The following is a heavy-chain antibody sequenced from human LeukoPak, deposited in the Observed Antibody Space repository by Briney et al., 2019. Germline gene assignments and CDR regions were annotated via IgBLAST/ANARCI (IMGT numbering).Heavy chain of an antibody. D-gene: IGHD2-2*01. V-gene: IGHV3-43*02. CDR3: AKDRYCSSTSCYAPFDS. J-gene: IGHJ4*02. Sequence: GGSLRLSCVASGFTFDDQAMRWVRQAPGRGLEWVSLISGDGGSTYCADSVKGRFTISRDNSKNSLYLQMNSLRTEDTALYFCAKDRYCSSTSCYAPFDSRGQGTLVTVSS. CDR2: ISGDGGST. CDR1: GFTFDDQA.